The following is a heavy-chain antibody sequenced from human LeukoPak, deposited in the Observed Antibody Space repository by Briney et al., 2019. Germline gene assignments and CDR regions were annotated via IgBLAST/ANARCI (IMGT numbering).Heavy chain of an antibody. V-gene: IGHV3-30*02. CDR2: IRYDGIAI. CDR1: GFTFSSFG. J-gene: IGHJ6*03. D-gene: IGHD6-13*01. CDR3: AKGTSGIIAGGHDYYMDV. Sequence: GSLRLSCAASGFTFSSFGMNWVRQAPGKGLEWVTFIRYDGIAIQYADSVKGRFTISRDNSKNALYLQMISLRPEDTAVYFCAKGTSGIIAGGHDYYMDVWGKGTTVTISS.